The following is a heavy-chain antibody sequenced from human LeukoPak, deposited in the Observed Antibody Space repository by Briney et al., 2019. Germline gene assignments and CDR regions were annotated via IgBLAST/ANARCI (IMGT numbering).Heavy chain of an antibody. CDR2: ISSSSSTI. D-gene: IGHD2-8*01. CDR3: ARAGHGRGSFRLWFDP. Sequence: SGGSLRLSCAASGFTFSSYGMTWVRQAPGKGLEWVSYISSSSSTIYYADSVKGRFTISRDNAKNSLYLQLNSLRAEDTAVYYCARAGHGRGSFRLWFDPWGQGTLVTVSS. J-gene: IGHJ5*02. V-gene: IGHV3-48*01. CDR1: GFTFSSYG.